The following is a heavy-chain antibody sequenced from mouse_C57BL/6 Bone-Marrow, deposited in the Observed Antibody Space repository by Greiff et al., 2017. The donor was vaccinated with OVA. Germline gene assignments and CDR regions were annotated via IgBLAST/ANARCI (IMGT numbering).Heavy chain of an antibody. CDR1: GFTFSSYG. CDR3: ARHAYYSNY. V-gene: IGHV5-6*01. D-gene: IGHD2-5*01. Sequence: EVHLVESGGDLVKPGGSLKLSCAASGFTFSSYGMSWVRQTPDKRLEWVATISSGGSYTYYPDSVTGRFTISRENAKNTLYLQMSSLKSKDTAMYDCARHAYYSNYWGQGTTLTVSS. J-gene: IGHJ2*01. CDR2: ISSGGSYT.